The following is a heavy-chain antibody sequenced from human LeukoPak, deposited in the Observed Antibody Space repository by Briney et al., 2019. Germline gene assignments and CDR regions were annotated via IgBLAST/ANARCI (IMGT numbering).Heavy chain of an antibody. D-gene: IGHD3-16*02. J-gene: IGHJ6*02. V-gene: IGHV4-59*01. Sequence: SETLSLTFTVSGGSISSYYWSWIRQPPGKGLEWIGYIYYSGSTNYNPSLKSRVTISVDTSKNQFSLKLSSVTAADTAAYYCARSPHYDYVWGSYRRTDYYYYYGMDVWGQGTTVTVSS. CDR3: ARSPHYDYVWGSYRRTDYYYYYGMDV. CDR2: IYYSGST. CDR1: GGSISSYY.